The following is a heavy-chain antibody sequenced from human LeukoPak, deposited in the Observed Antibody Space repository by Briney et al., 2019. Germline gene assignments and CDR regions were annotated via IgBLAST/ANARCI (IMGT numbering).Heavy chain of an antibody. V-gene: IGHV3-21*01. J-gene: IGHJ4*02. Sequence: PGGSLRLSCAASGFSFSTDSLNWVRQAPGEGLGWVSSISRSSSYIYYADSVKGRFTISRDNAKNSLYLQMNSLRAEDTAVYYCAREGGYSSINDYFDYWGQGTLVTVSS. CDR3: AREGGYSSINDYFDY. CDR2: ISRSSSYI. D-gene: IGHD5-18*01. CDR1: GFSFSTDS.